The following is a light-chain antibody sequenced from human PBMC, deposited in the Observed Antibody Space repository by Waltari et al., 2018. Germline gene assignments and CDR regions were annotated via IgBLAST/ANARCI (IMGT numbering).Light chain of an antibody. Sequence: DAVMTQSPVSLPVTLGQSASISCRSSQSLVHSDGNTYLDWFQQRPGQSPRRLIYKVSRRDSGVPDRVRGSGSVTDFTLKISRVEAEDVGTYYCMQGTHWARTFGQGTKVEIK. J-gene: IGKJ1*01. CDR1: QSLVHSDGNTY. CDR2: KVS. CDR3: MQGTHWART. V-gene: IGKV2-30*02.